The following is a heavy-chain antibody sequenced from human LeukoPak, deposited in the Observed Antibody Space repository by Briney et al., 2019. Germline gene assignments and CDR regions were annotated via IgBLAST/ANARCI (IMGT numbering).Heavy chain of an antibody. CDR2: IYSGGST. J-gene: IGHJ4*02. CDR3: AKGATGGSYYFDY. V-gene: IGHV3-53*01. Sequence: PGGSLRLSCAASGFTVSSNYMSWVRQAPGKGLEWVSVIYSGGSTYYADSVKGRFTISRDNSRNTLYLQMNSLRADDTAVYYCAKGATGGSYYFDYWGQGTLVTVSS. D-gene: IGHD1-26*01. CDR1: GFTVSSNY.